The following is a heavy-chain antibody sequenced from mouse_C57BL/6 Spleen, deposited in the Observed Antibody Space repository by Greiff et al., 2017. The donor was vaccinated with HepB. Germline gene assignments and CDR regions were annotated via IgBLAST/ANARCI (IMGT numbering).Heavy chain of an antibody. Sequence: VQLQQSGAELVKPGASVKISCKASGYAFSSYWMHWVKQRPGKGLEWIGQIYPGDGDTNYNGKFKGKATLTADKSTSTAYMQLSSLTSEDSAVYFVAREGGTGAMDYWGQGTSVTVSS. D-gene: IGHD3-3*01. CDR3: AREGGTGAMDY. CDR1: GYAFSSYW. CDR2: IYPGDGDT. V-gene: IGHV1-80*01. J-gene: IGHJ4*01.